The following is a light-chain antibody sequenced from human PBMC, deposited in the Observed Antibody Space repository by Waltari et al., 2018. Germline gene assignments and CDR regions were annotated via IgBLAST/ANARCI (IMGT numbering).Light chain of an antibody. J-gene: IGLJ3*02. CDR3: SMYMGSGVWV. CDR1: SGSVSSTSY. V-gene: IGLV8-61*01. CDR2: KGI. Sequence: QTVVTQEPSLSVSTGVTVTLTCALRSGSVSSTSYPTWYQQTPGQPPRTLVYKGISRSSGVPDRFSGSILGNTAALTITGAQADDESDYYCSMYMGSGVWVFGGGTKLTVL.